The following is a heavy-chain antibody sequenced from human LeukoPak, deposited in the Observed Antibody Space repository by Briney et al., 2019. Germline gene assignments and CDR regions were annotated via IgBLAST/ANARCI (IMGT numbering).Heavy chain of an antibody. CDR1: GYSFTTHW. CDR2: IYPGDSDT. J-gene: IGHJ4*02. D-gene: IGHD6-19*01. CDR3: ARRMYSSGWTYFDY. Sequence: GESLKISCKASGYSFTTHWIGWVRQMPGKGLEWMGIIYPGDSDTRYSPSFQGQVTISADKSISTAYLQWSSLKASDTAMYYCARRMYSSGWTYFDYWGQGTLVTVSS. V-gene: IGHV5-51*01.